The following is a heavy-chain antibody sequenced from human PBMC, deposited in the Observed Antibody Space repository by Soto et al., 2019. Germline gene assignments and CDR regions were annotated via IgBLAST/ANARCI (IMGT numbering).Heavy chain of an antibody. Sequence: ESGGGVVQPGRSLRLSCAASGFTFSSYGMHWVRQAPGKGLEWVAVISYDGSNKYYADSVKGRFTISRDNSKNTLYLQMNSLRAEDTAVYYCAKSYFTANYYYYMDVWGKGTTVTVSS. D-gene: IGHD3-9*01. V-gene: IGHV3-30*18. CDR3: AKSYFTANYYYYMDV. CDR1: GFTFSSYG. CDR2: ISYDGSNK. J-gene: IGHJ6*03.